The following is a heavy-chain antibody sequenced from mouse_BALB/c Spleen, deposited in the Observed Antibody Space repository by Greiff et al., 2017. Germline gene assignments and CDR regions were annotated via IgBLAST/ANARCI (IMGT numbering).Heavy chain of an antibody. J-gene: IGHJ2*01. Sequence: VKLVESGAELAKPGASVKMSCKASGYTFTSYWMHWVKQRPGQGLEWIGYINPSTGYTEYNQKFKDKATLTADKSSSTAYMQLSSLTSEDSAVYYCARRGGKAHFDDWGQGTTLTVSS. CDR2: INPSTGYT. CDR1: GYTFTSYW. D-gene: IGHD2-1*01. CDR3: ARRGGKAHFDD. V-gene: IGHV1-7*01.